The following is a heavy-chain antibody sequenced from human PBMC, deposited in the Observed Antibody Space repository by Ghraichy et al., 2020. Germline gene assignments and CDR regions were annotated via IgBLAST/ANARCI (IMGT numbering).Heavy chain of an antibody. CDR3: AIQLPSQPPI. J-gene: IGHJ3*02. D-gene: IGHD4-23*01. Sequence: LSLTCAASGFTVSSNYMSWVRQAPGNGLEWVSVIYSGSTYYADSVKGRFTISRDNSKNTLYLQMNSLRAEDTAVYYCAIQLPSQPPIWGQGTMVTVSS. CDR2: IYSGST. V-gene: IGHV3-53*01. CDR1: GFTVSSNY.